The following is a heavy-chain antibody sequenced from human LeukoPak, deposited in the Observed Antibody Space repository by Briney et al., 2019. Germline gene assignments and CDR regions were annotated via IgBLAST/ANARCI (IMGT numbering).Heavy chain of an antibody. CDR1: GGSISSGGYY. Sequence: SQTLSLTCTVSGGSISSGGYYWSWIRQHPGKGLEWIGYIYYSRSTYYNPSLKSRVSISVDTSKNQFSLKLSSVTAADTAVYYCARCPLVRGVILPWFDPWGQGTLVTVSS. V-gene: IGHV4-31*03. CDR2: IYYSRST. D-gene: IGHD3-10*01. J-gene: IGHJ5*02. CDR3: ARCPLVRGVILPWFDP.